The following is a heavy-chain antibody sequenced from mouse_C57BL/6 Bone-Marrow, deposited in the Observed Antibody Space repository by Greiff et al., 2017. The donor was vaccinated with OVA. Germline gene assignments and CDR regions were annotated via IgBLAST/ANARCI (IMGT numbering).Heavy chain of an antibody. D-gene: IGHD2-10*01. CDR2: INPGSGGT. J-gene: IGHJ3*01. V-gene: IGHV1-54*01. CDR3: ARSSYGSRFAD. Sequence: QVQLQQSGAELVRPGTSVKVSCKASGYAFTNYLIEWVKQRPEQGLEWIGVINPGSGGTNYNEKVKGKATLTADKSSSTAYMQRSSLTSEDSAVYFCARSSYGSRFADWGQGTLVTVSA. CDR1: GYAFTNYL.